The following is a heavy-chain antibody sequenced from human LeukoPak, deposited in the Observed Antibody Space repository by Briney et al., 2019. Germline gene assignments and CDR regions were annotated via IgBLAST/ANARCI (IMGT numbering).Heavy chain of an antibody. V-gene: IGHV4-4*09. CDR3: ASLARSDTTNFYSLYY. D-gene: IGHD2-8*01. CDR2: IHSSGSA. Sequence: SETLSLTCSVSGGSINNHFWSWIRQPPGKGLEWIGYIHSSGSANYKSSLKGRVTMSVDTSKNQFSLKLTSVTAADTAVYYCASLARSDTTNFYSLYYWGRGTLVAVSS. CDR1: GGSINNHF. J-gene: IGHJ4*02.